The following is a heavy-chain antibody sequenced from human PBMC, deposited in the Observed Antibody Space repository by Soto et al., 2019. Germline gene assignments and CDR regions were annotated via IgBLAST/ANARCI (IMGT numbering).Heavy chain of an antibody. CDR2: VSGSGGST. Sequence: EVQLLESGGGLVQPGGSLRLSCAASGFTFSSYAMNWVRQAPGKGLEWVSVVSGSGGSTYYADSVQGRFTISRDNSNNTLYLQMNSLRAEDTAIYYCARRAPRTYFDYWGQGTLVTVSS. CDR1: GFTFSSYA. D-gene: IGHD6-6*01. CDR3: ARRAPRTYFDY. J-gene: IGHJ4*02. V-gene: IGHV3-23*01.